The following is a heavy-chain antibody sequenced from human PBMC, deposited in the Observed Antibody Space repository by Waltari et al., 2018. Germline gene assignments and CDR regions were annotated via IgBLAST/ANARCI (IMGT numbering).Heavy chain of an antibody. Sequence: EVQLVESGGGLVQPGRSLRLSCTASGFTFGDYAMSWFRQAPGKGLEWVGFIRSKAYGGTTEYAASVKGRFTISRDDSKSIAYLQMNSLKTEDTAVYYCTRDSPMYYYDSSGYWMDYWGQGTLVTVSS. D-gene: IGHD3-22*01. CDR3: TRDSPMYYYDSSGYWMDY. CDR2: IRSKAYGGTT. V-gene: IGHV3-49*03. J-gene: IGHJ4*02. CDR1: GFTFGDYA.